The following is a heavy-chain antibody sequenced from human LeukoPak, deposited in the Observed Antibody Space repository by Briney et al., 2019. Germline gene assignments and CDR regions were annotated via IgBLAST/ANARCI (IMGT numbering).Heavy chain of an antibody. CDR3: ARRMVAATPGHY. V-gene: IGHV4-39*01. D-gene: IGHD2-15*01. Sequence: SETLSLTCTVSGGSISGSSYYWGWSRQPPGEGLGWIGSISSSGSTYYNPSLKSRLTISVDTSKNQFSLKLSSVTAADTAVYYCARRMVAATPGHYWGQGTLVTVSS. CDR2: ISSSGST. J-gene: IGHJ4*02. CDR1: GGSISGSSYY.